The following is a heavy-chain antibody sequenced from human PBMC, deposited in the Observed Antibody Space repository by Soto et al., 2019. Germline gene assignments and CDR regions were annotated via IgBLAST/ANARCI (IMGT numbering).Heavy chain of an antibody. D-gene: IGHD1-26*01. J-gene: IGHJ6*02. CDR3: ARDQVGPLYYYYYGMDV. Sequence: GGSLRLSCAASGFTFSAYNMNWVRQAPGNGLEWVSSISSSSTYIYYADSVKGRFTISRDNAKNSLYMQLTSLRAEDTAVYYCARDQVGPLYYYYYGMDVWGQGTTVTVSS. CDR2: ISSSSTYI. V-gene: IGHV3-21*01. CDR1: GFTFSAYN.